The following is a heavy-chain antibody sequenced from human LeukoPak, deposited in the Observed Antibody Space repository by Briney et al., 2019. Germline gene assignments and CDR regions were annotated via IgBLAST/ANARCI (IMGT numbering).Heavy chain of an antibody. D-gene: IGHD2-2*01. Sequence: GASVKVSCKASGYTFTSYGISWVRQAPGQGLEWMGWISAYNGNTNYAQKLQGRVTMTTHTSTSTAYMELRSLRSDDTAVYYCARDRDCSSTSCYRWFDPWGQGTLVTVSS. CDR3: ARDRDCSSTSCYRWFDP. V-gene: IGHV1-18*01. CDR2: ISAYNGNT. CDR1: GYTFTSYG. J-gene: IGHJ5*02.